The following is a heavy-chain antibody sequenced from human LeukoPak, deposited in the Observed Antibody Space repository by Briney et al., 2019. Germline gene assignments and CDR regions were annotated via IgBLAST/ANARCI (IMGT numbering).Heavy chain of an antibody. V-gene: IGHV3-74*01. CDR1: GFTFDDYG. J-gene: IGHJ4*02. Sequence: GGSLRLSCAASGFTFDDYGMSWVRQAPGKGLVWVSRINSDGTSTTYADSVKGRFTVSRDNAKNTLYLQMNSLRAEDTAVYYCARDLGSRYSSSWYGAFDYWGQGTLVTVSS. CDR2: INSDGTST. CDR3: ARDLGSRYSSSWYGAFDY. D-gene: IGHD6-13*01.